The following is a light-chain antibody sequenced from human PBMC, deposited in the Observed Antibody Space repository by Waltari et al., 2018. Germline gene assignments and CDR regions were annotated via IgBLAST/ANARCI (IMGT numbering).Light chain of an antibody. CDR3: QQYANWPPYT. CDR1: QGVGTN. V-gene: IGKV3-15*01. J-gene: IGKJ2*01. Sequence: EIVLTQSPATLSVSPSARDTIPCRPIQGVGTNLAWYRQNAGQAPRLLIYGASTSAIVVPARFCGSGSWTYVTLTIIRLQSEESAVYYCQQYANWPPYTFGQGTKLEIK. CDR2: GAS.